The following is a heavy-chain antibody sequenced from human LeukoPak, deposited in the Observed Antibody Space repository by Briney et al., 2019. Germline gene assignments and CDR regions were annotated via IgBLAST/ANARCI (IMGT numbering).Heavy chain of an antibody. CDR2: IYPGDSDT. CDR1: GYSFTKYW. J-gene: IGHJ5*02. D-gene: IGHD5-18*01. CDR3: ARLDTAGMTWESNWFDP. V-gene: IGHV5-51*01. Sequence: GESLQISCQGSGYSFTKYWVGWVRQMPGKGLEWMGIIYPGDSDTRYSPSFQGQVTISVDKSISTAYLQWSSLKASDTAMYYCARLDTAGMTWESNWFDPWGQGTLVTVSS.